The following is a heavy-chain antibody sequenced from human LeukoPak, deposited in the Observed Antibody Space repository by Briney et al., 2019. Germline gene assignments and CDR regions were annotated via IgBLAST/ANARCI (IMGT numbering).Heavy chain of an antibody. Sequence: GGSLRLSCSAAGCTFNSYETNWVRPTPGKGLEWVSYISSSGSTIYYADSVKGRFTISRDNARNSLYLQMNSLRAEDTAVYYCARDAKCRYWGRRTLVTVSS. V-gene: IGHV3-48*03. CDR3: ARDAKCRY. CDR1: GCTFNSYE. D-gene: IGHD2-15*01. CDR2: ISSSGSTI. J-gene: IGHJ4*02.